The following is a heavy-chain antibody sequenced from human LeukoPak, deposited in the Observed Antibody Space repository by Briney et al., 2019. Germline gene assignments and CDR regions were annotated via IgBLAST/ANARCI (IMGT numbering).Heavy chain of an antibody. CDR1: GYTFTGYY. CDR3: ARFRAARLRGFDY. J-gene: IGHJ4*02. D-gene: IGHD6-6*01. V-gene: IGHV1-2*02. CDR2: INPNSGGT. Sequence: ASVKVSCKASGYTFTGYYMHWVRPAPGQGLEWMGWINPNSGGTNYAQKFQGRVTMTRDTSISTAYMELSRLRSDDTAVYYCARFRAARLRGFDYWGQGTLVTVSS.